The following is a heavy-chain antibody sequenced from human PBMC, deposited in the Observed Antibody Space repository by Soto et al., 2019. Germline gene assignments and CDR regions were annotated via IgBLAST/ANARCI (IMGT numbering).Heavy chain of an antibody. D-gene: IGHD4-17*01. CDR1: GYSFTSYW. CDR2: IYPGDSDT. Sequence: GESLKISCQGSGYSFTSYWIGWVRQMPGKGLEWMGIIYPGDSDTRYSPSFQGQVTISADKSISTAYLQWSSLKASDTARYYCVKQDGDYVVVEIKRYDTIGMDVWGQGTTVTVSS. J-gene: IGHJ6*02. V-gene: IGHV5-51*01. CDR3: VKQDGDYVVVEIKRYDTIGMDV.